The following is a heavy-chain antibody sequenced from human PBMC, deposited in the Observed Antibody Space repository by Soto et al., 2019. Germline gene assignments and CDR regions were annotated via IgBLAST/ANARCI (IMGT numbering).Heavy chain of an antibody. Sequence: ASVKVSCKASGYIFTKSAMHWVRQAPGQRLEWMGWISGGNGNTKYSPKLQDRVTITRDTSAGTAYMELSSLRSEGTAVYYCATRDIVATILDYWGQGTLVTVSS. J-gene: IGHJ4*02. V-gene: IGHV1-3*01. CDR3: ATRDIVATILDY. CDR2: ISGGNGNT. CDR1: GYIFTKSA. D-gene: IGHD5-12*01.